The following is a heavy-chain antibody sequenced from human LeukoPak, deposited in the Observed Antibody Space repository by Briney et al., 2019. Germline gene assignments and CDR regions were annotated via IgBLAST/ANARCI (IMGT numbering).Heavy chain of an antibody. CDR3: ARVRSGNYFEY. J-gene: IGHJ4*02. V-gene: IGHV3-48*02. Sequence: GGSLRLSCAASGFTFSSYSMSWFRQAPGKGLEWVSYITGGGGTRSYADSVKGRFTISRGTAENSLYLEMNSLRDEDTAVYYCARVRSGNYFEYWGQGTLVTVSS. CDR1: GFTFSSYS. CDR2: ITGGGGTR. D-gene: IGHD3-10*01.